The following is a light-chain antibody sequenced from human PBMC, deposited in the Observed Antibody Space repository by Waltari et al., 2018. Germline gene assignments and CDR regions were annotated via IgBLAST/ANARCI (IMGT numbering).Light chain of an antibody. CDR2: SNN. V-gene: IGLV1-44*01. CDR3: ATWDNRLNGYV. Sequence: QSVLTQPPSASGAPGQRVTISCSGSSSNIGSNPVNWYQQLPGTAPKLPIYSNNQRPSGVPDRFSASKSGTSESLAISGLQSEDEADYYCATWDNRLNGYVFGTGTKVSVL. CDR1: SSNIGSNP. J-gene: IGLJ1*01.